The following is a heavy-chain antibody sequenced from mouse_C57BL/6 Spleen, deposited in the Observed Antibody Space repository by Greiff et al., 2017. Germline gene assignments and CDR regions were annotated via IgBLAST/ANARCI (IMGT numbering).Heavy chain of an antibody. CDR2: INPNNGGT. CDR3: ARSYYYGSSYYFDY. CDR1: GYTFTDYY. D-gene: IGHD1-1*01. V-gene: IGHV1-26*01. Sequence: VQLQQSGPELVKPGASVKISCKASGYTFTDYYMNWVKQSHGKSLEWIGDINPNNGGTSYNQKFKGKATLTVVKSSSTAYMELRSLTSEDSAVYYCARSYYYGSSYYFDYWGQGTTLTVSS. J-gene: IGHJ2*01.